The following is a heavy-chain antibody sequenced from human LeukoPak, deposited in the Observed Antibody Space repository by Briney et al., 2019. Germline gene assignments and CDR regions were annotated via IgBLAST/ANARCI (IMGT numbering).Heavy chain of an antibody. CDR1: GYTLTELS. V-gene: IGHV1-24*01. D-gene: IGHD2-8*01. CDR3: ATLRGYCTNGVCYNYFDY. J-gene: IGHJ4*02. Sequence: ASVKVSCKVSGYTLTELSMHWVRQAPGKGLEWMGGFDPEDGETIYAQKFQGRVTMTEDTSTDAAYMELSSLRSEDTAVYYCATLRGYCTNGVCYNYFDYWGQGTLVTVSS. CDR2: FDPEDGET.